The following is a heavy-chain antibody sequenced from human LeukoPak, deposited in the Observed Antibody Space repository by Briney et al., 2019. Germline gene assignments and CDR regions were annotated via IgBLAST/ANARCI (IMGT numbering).Heavy chain of an antibody. D-gene: IGHD1-26*01. CDR3: ARELTGSYRFDY. Sequence: GASVKVSCKASGYTFTGYYMHWVRQAPGQGLEWMGWINPNNGGTNYAQKFQGRVTMTRDTSISTAYMDLSRLKSDDTAVYYCARELTGSYRFDYWGQGTLVTVSS. CDR1: GYTFTGYY. J-gene: IGHJ4*02. CDR2: INPNNGGT. V-gene: IGHV1-2*02.